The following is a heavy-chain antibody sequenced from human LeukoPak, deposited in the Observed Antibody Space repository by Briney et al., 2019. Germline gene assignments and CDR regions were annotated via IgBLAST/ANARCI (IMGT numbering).Heavy chain of an antibody. V-gene: IGHV4-34*01. Sequence: SETLSLTCAVYGGSFSGYYWSWIRQPPGKGLEWIGEINHSGSTNYNPSLKSRVTISVDTSKNQLSLKLSSVTAADTAVYYCASSRVPAFRGLDYWGQGTLVTVSS. J-gene: IGHJ4*02. CDR1: GGSFSGYY. D-gene: IGHD2-2*01. CDR2: INHSGST. CDR3: ASSRVPAFRGLDY.